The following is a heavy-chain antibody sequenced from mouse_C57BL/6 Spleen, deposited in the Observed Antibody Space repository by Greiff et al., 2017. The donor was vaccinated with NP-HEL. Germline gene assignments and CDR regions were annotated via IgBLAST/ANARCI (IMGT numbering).Heavy chain of an antibody. CDR3: ARTKDAHPRVYFDY. CDR2: IYPRDGST. D-gene: IGHD1-3*01. CDR1: GYTFTDHT. J-gene: IGHJ2*01. Sequence: QVQLQQSDAELVKPGASVKISCKVSGYTFTDHTIHWMKQRPEQGLEWIGYIYPRDGSTKYNEKFKGKATLTADKSSSTAYMQLNSLPSEYSAFYFCARTKDAHPRVYFDYWGQGTTLTVSS. V-gene: IGHV1-78*01.